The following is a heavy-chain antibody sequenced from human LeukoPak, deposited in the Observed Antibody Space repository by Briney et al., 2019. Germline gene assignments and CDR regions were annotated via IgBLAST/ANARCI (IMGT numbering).Heavy chain of an antibody. D-gene: IGHD2/OR15-2a*01. J-gene: IGHJ3*02. CDR3: ARDFLNAIDI. Sequence: GGSLRLSCAASGFTFSSSTMTWVRQSPGKGLEWVSSISSSSTYIYYADSVKGRFIISRDNAKNSLYLQMNSLRAEDAAVFYCARDFLNAIDIWGQGTMVTVSS. V-gene: IGHV3-21*01. CDR2: ISSSSTYI. CDR1: GFTFSSST.